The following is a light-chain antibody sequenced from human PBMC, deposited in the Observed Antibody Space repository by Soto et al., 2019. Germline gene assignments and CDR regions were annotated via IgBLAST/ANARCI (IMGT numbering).Light chain of an antibody. CDR3: QQYCSSSLT. Sequence: TQSPSSLSASVGDRVTITCQASQDISSYLAWYQQKPGQAPRLLIYGASSRATGIPDRFSGSGSGTDFTLTISSLEAEDFAVYYCQQYCSSSLTFGQGTKVDI. J-gene: IGKJ1*01. CDR2: GAS. V-gene: IGKV3-20*01. CDR1: QDISSY.